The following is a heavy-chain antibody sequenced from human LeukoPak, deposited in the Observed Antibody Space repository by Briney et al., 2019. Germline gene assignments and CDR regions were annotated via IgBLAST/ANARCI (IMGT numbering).Heavy chain of an antibody. CDR1: GFTFSSYS. CDR3: ARDRTYYYDSSGYRELGGFDP. Sequence: GGSLRLSCAASGFTFSSYSMNWVRQAPGKGLEWVSSISSSSSYIYYADSVKGRFTISRDNAKNSLHLQMNSLRAEDTAVYYCARDRTYYYDSSGYRELGGFDPWGQGTLVTVSS. V-gene: IGHV3-21*01. CDR2: ISSSSSYI. J-gene: IGHJ5*01. D-gene: IGHD3-22*01.